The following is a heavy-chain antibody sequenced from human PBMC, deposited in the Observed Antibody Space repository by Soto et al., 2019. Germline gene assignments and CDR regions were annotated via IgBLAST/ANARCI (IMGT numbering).Heavy chain of an antibody. D-gene: IGHD6-13*01. V-gene: IGHV4-39*01. CDR3: ARQKQQLRFRPFDP. CDR1: GGSISSSSYY. J-gene: IGHJ5*02. CDR2: IYYSGST. Sequence: SETLSLTCSVSGGSISSSSYYWGWIRQPPGKGLEWIGSIYYSGSTYYNPSLKSRVTISVDTSKNQFSLKLSSVTAADTAVYYCARQKQQLRFRPFDPWGQGTLVTVSS.